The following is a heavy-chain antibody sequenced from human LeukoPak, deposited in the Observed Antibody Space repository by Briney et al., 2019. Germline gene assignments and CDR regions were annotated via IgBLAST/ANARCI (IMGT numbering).Heavy chain of an antibody. V-gene: IGHV1-2*06. Sequence: ASVKVSCKASGYTFTGYYMHWVRQAPGQGLEWMGRINPNSGGTNYAQKFQGRVTMTEDTSTDTAYMELSSLRSEDTAVYYCATPGGDYGDSTLDYWGQGTLVTVSS. CDR3: ATPGGDYGDSTLDY. CDR2: INPNSGGT. D-gene: IGHD4-17*01. J-gene: IGHJ4*02. CDR1: GYTFTGYY.